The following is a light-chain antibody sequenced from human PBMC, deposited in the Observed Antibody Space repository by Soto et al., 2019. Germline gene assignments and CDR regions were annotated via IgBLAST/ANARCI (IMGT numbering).Light chain of an antibody. CDR2: EDN. Sequence: KFMLTQPHSVSESPGKTVTISCTRSSGSIASNYVQWYQQRPGSAPTTVIYEDNQRPSGVPDRFSGSIDSSSNSASLTISGLKTEDEADYYCQSYDSTYWVFGGGTQLTVL. V-gene: IGLV6-57*03. J-gene: IGLJ3*02. CDR1: SGSIASNY. CDR3: QSYDSTYWV.